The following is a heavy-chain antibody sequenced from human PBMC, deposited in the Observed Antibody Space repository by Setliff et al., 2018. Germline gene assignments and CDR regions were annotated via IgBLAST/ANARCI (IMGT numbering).Heavy chain of an antibody. D-gene: IGHD3-10*01. Sequence: ASVKVSCKASGGTFSSYGVTWVRQAPGQGLEWMGGTIPIFGSTNYAQQFQGRVTIITDESTSTAYMELTSLKAEDTAVYYCARASRFGTIVYRGDYYMDVWGKGTTVTVSS. CDR2: TIPIFGST. CDR1: GGTFSSYG. J-gene: IGHJ6*03. V-gene: IGHV1-69*05. CDR3: ARASRFGTIVYRGDYYMDV.